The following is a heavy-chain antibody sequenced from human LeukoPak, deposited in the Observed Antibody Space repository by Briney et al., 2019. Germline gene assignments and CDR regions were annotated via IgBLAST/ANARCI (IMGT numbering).Heavy chain of an antibody. CDR2: IGTAGDT. CDR3: ARGISGSYSERDYFDY. J-gene: IGHJ4*02. D-gene: IGHD1-26*01. Sequence: PGGSLRLSCAASGFTFSSYDMYWVRQGPEKGLEWVSAIGTAGDTYYPGSVKGRFTISRENAKNSLYLQMNSLRAGDTAVYYCARGISGSYSERDYFDYWGQGTLVTVSS. V-gene: IGHV3-13*01. CDR1: GFTFSSYD.